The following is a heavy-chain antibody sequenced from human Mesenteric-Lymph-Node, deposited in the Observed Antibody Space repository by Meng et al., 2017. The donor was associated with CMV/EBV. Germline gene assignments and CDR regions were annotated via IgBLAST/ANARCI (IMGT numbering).Heavy chain of an antibody. D-gene: IGHD2-2*01. CDR3: ARDPRYCSSTSCYHSGMDV. CDR1: GYTFTSYG. J-gene: IGHJ6*02. CDR2: ISTSTGDT. Sequence: ASVKVSCKASGYTFTSYGINWVRQAPGQRLEWMGWISTSTGDTNYAQRLQGRVTMTTDTSTSTAYVELRSLRSDDTAVYYCARDPRYCSSTSCYHSGMDVWGQGTTVTVSS. V-gene: IGHV1-18*01.